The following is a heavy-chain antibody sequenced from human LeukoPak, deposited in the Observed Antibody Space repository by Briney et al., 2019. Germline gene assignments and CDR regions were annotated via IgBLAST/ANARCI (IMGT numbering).Heavy chain of an antibody. V-gene: IGHV3-53*01. D-gene: IGHD2-15*01. CDR2: IYSGGST. J-gene: IGHJ3*02. CDR1: GFTFSSYA. Sequence: PGGSLRLSCAASGFTFSSYAMSWVRQAPGKGLEWVSVIYSGGSTYYADSVKGRFTISRDNSKNTLYLQMNSLRAEDTAVYYCARDGWNGGGPEYGAFDIWGQGTMVTVSS. CDR3: ARDGWNGGGPEYGAFDI.